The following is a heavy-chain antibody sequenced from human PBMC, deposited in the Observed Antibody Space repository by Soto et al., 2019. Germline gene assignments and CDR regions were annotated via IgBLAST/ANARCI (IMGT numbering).Heavy chain of an antibody. CDR1: GFTFSSYE. CDR2: ISSSGSTI. CDR3: ARTTVTTNWFDP. Sequence: PGGSLRLSCAASGFTFSSYEMNWVRQAPGKGLEWVSYISSSGSTIYYADSVKGRFTISRDNAKNSLYLQMNSLRAEDTAVYYCARTTVTTNWFDPWGQGTLVTVSS. D-gene: IGHD4-17*01. J-gene: IGHJ5*02. V-gene: IGHV3-48*03.